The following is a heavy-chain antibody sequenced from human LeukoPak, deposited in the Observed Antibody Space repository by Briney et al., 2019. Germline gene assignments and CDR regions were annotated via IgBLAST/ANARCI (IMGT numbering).Heavy chain of an antibody. V-gene: IGHV1-18*01. Sequence: ASVKVSCKASGYTFTSYGITWVRQASGQGLEWMGWISAYNGNTNYAQKLQGRVTMTTDTSTSTAYMELRSLRSDDTAVYYCASSGYCSGGSCYSVYFDYWGQGTLVTVSS. CDR3: ASSGYCSGGSCYSVYFDY. CDR1: GYTFTSYG. J-gene: IGHJ4*02. D-gene: IGHD2-15*01. CDR2: ISAYNGNT.